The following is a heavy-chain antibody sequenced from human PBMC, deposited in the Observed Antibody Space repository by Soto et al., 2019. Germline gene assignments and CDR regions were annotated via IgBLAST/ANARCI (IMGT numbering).Heavy chain of an antibody. Sequence: EVQLVESGGGLVQPGGSVRLSCEASGFTLSSYSMNWARQAPGQGLEWVSYISSSSSTIYYADSVKGRFTISRDNAKNSLYLRMNSLRDEDTAVYYCARDNPRSSGWDVWGQGTTVTVSS. CDR3: ARDNPRSSGWDV. CDR2: ISSSSSTI. J-gene: IGHJ6*02. CDR1: GFTLSSYS. V-gene: IGHV3-48*02.